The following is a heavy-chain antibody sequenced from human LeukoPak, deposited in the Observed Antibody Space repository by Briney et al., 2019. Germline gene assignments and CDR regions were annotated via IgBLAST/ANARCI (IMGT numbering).Heavy chain of an antibody. CDR1: GGTFTTYA. J-gene: IGHJ4*02. Sequence: SVKVSCKASGGTFTTYAISWVRQAPGQGLEWMGGIIPIFGIANYAQKFQGRVTITADESTSTAYMELSSLRSEDTAVYYCARGFGVVTPDRLYYFDYWGQGTLVTVSS. CDR3: ARGFGVVTPDRLYYFDY. V-gene: IGHV1-69*13. CDR2: IIPIFGIA. D-gene: IGHD3-3*01.